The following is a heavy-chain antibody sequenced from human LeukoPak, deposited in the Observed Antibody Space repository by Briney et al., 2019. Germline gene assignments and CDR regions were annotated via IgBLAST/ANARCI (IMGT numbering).Heavy chain of an antibody. D-gene: IGHD6-19*01. V-gene: IGHV3-48*01. CDR2: ISSSSSTI. J-gene: IGHJ4*02. Sequence: GGSLRLSCAASGFTFSSYSMNWVRQAPGKGLEWVSYISSSSSTIYYADSVKGRFTISRDNAKNSLYLQMNSLRAEDTAVYYCAGDDSSGWYDPLGYWGQGTLVTVSS. CDR3: AGDDSSGWYDPLGY. CDR1: GFTFSSYS.